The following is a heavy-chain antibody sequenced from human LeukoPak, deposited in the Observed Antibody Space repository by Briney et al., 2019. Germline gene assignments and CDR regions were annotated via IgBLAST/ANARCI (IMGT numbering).Heavy chain of an antibody. J-gene: IGHJ4*02. CDR3: TPFVNYYGSGNSVDY. D-gene: IGHD3-10*01. CDR1: GFTFSNAW. V-gene: IGHV3-15*01. Sequence: GGSLRLSCAASGFTFSNAWMSWVRQAPGKGLEWVGRIKSKTDGGTTDYAAPVKGRFTISRDDSKNTLYLQMNSLKTEDTAVYYCTPFVNYYGSGNSVDYWGQGTLVTVSS. CDR2: IKSKTDGGTT.